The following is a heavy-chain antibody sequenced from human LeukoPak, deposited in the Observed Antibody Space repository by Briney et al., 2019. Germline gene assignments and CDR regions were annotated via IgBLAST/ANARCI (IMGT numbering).Heavy chain of an antibody. CDR3: ARPSTTVVTGGGGDAFDI. V-gene: IGHV1-69*13. J-gene: IGHJ3*02. D-gene: IGHD4-23*01. CDR1: GYTFTSYA. CDR2: IIPIFGTA. Sequence: PGASVKVSCKASGYTFTSYAISWVRQAPGQGLEWMGGIIPIFGTANYAQKFQGRATITADESTSTAYMELSSLRSEDTAVYYCARPSTTVVTGGGGDAFDIWGQGTMVTVSS.